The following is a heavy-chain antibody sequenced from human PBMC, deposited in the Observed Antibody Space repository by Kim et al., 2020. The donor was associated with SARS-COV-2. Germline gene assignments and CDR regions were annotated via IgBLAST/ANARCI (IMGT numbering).Heavy chain of an antibody. Sequence: SVKVSCKASGGTFSSYAISWVRQAPGQGLEWMGGIIPIFGTANYAQKFQGRVTITADESTSTAYMELSSLRSEDTAVYYCADYSSSTGDWFDPWGQGTLVTVSS. J-gene: IGHJ5*02. D-gene: IGHD6-13*01. CDR1: GGTFSSYA. CDR3: ADYSSSTGDWFDP. CDR2: IIPIFGTA. V-gene: IGHV1-69*13.